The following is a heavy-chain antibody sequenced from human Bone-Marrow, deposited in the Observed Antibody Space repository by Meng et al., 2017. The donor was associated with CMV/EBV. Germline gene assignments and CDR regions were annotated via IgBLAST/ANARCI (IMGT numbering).Heavy chain of an antibody. D-gene: IGHD2-15*01. CDR1: GGTFSSYA. CDR2: IIPIFGTA. Sequence: SVKVSCKASGGTFSSYAISWVRQAPGQGLEWMGGIIPIFGTANYAQKFQGRVTITTDESTSTAYMELSSLRSEDTAVYYCARTYCSGGSCSEYYFDYWVQGTLVTVSS. V-gene: IGHV1-69*05. J-gene: IGHJ4*02. CDR3: ARTYCSGGSCSEYYFDY.